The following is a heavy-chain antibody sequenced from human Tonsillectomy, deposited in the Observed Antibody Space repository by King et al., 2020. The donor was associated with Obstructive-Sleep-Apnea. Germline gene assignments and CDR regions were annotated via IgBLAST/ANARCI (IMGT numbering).Heavy chain of an antibody. CDR2: IYWDDDK. J-gene: IGHJ5*02. CDR3: ARRGPKRWFDP. Sequence: FTLKESGPTLVKPTQTLTLTCTFSGFSLSTSGVGVCWIRQPPGKALEWLALIYWDDDKRYSPSLKSRLTITKDPSKNQVFLTMPNKDPVDTATNYCARRGPKRWFDPWGQGTLATVSS. V-gene: IGHV2-5*02. CDR1: GFSLSTSGVG.